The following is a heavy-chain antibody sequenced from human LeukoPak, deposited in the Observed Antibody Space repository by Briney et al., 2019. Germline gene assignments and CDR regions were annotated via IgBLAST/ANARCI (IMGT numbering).Heavy chain of an antibody. Sequence: GGSLRLSCVASGFTFRKYWLHWVRQAPGKGLEWVSRINPDDESTSYADSVRCRFTIYRDKAKNTLYLQMNSLRAEDTAVYYCLTILEATIDAFDIWGQGTMVTVSS. V-gene: IGHV3-74*01. CDR3: LTILEATIDAFDI. CDR1: GFTFRKYW. CDR2: INPDDEST. D-gene: IGHD1-26*01. J-gene: IGHJ3*02.